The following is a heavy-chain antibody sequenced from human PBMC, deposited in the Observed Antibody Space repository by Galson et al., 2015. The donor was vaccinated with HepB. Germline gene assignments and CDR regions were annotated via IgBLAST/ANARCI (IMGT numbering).Heavy chain of an antibody. J-gene: IGHJ4*02. D-gene: IGHD6-13*01. Sequence: SVKVSCKASGGTFSSYAISWVRQAPGQGLEWMGGIIPIFGTANYAQKFQGRVTITADESTSTAYMELSSLRSEDTAVYYCARDRGFRREVGSSWGQGTLVTVSS. CDR1: GGTFSSYA. CDR3: ARDRGFRREVGSS. V-gene: IGHV1-69*13. CDR2: IIPIFGTA.